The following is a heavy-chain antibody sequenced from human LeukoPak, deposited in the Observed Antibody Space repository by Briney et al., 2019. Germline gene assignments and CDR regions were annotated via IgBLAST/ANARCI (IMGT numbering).Heavy chain of an antibody. D-gene: IGHD3-10*01. J-gene: IGHJ3*02. CDR1: GYRFTSYW. CDR2: IYPGDSDT. V-gene: IGHV5-51*01. CDR3: ARILARGSGSRHAFDI. Sequence: GESLKISCKGSGYRFTSYWIGWARQMPGKGLEWMGIIYPGDSDTRYSPSFQGQVTISADKSISTAYLQWSSLKASDTAMYYCARILARGSGSRHAFDIWGQGTMVTVSS.